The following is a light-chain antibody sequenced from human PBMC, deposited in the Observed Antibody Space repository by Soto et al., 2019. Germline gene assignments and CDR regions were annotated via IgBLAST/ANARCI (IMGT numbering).Light chain of an antibody. V-gene: IGLV1-44*01. CDR2: SDN. CDR3: AAWDDSLNVV. CDR1: NSNIGSNT. J-gene: IGLJ2*01. Sequence: QLVLTQPPSASGTPGQRVTISCSGSNSNIGSNTVNWYQQLPGTAPKLLIYSDNKRPSGVPDRFSGSKSGTSASLAISGLQSEDEADYYCAAWDDSLNVVFGGGTKLTVL.